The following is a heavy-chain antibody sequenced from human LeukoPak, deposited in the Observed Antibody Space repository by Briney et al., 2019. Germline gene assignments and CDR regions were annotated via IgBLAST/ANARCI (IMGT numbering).Heavy chain of an antibody. V-gene: IGHV4-59*01. CDR1: GGSISSYY. CDR2: IYYSGST. J-gene: IGHJ6*03. D-gene: IGHD2-2*02. Sequence: PSETLSLTCTVSGGSISSYYWSWIRQPPGKGLEWIGYIYYSGSTNYNPSLKSRVTISVDTSKNQFSLKLGSVTAADTAVYYCARTGYCSSTSCYTASRPYYYYYMDVWGKGTTVTVSS. CDR3: ARTGYCSSTSCYTASRPYYYYYMDV.